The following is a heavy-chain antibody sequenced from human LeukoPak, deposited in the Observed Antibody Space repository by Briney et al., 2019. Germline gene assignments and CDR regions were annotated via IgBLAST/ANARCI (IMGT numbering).Heavy chain of an antibody. CDR1: GFTFSSYW. CDR3: AKDLSSGTGRGFDY. D-gene: IGHD3/OR15-3a*01. J-gene: IGHJ4*02. CDR2: VKQDGSEK. V-gene: IGHV3-7*03. Sequence: GGSLRLSCAASGFTFSSYWMSWVRQAPGKGLEWVANVKQDGSEKYYVDSVKGRFTISRDNAKNTLYLQMNSLRAEDTALYYCAKDLSSGTGRGFDYWGQGTLVTVSS.